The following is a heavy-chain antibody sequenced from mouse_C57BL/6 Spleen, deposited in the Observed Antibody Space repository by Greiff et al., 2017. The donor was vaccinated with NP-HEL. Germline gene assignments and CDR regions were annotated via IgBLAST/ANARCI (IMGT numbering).Heavy chain of an antibody. Sequence: QVQLQQPGAELVKPGASVKLSCKASGYTFTSYWMHWVKQRPGQGLEWIGMIHPNSGSTNYNEKFKSKATLTVDKSSSPAYMQLSSLTSEDSAVYYCAREAQATAWFAYWGQGTLVTVSA. D-gene: IGHD3-2*02. CDR3: AREAQATAWFAY. CDR2: IHPNSGST. J-gene: IGHJ3*01. V-gene: IGHV1-64*01. CDR1: GYTFTSYW.